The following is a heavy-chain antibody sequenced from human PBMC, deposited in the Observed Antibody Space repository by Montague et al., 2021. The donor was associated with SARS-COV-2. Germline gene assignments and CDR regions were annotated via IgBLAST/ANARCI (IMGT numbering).Heavy chain of an antibody. CDR3: ARGSGWIGNAFDI. CDR1: DGSISSYY. J-gene: IGHJ3*02. V-gene: IGHV4-59*01. CDR2: IYYSGST. D-gene: IGHD6-19*01. Sequence: SETLSLTCTVSDGSISSYYWSWIRQPPGKGLEWIGYIYYSGSTNYNPSLKSRVTISVDTSKNQFSLKLSSVTAADTAVYYCARGSGWIGNAFDIWGQGTMVTVSS.